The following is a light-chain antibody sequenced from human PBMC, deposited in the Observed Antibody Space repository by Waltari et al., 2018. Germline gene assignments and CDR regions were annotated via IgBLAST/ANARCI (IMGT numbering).Light chain of an antibody. Sequence: QTVLTQPPSVSGTPGQRVTISCSGSSFNIGGNYVYWFQQLPGTAPKLLIYRNEWRPAGVPDRISGSKSGTSASLAISGLRSEDEAHYYCAAWDDSLSASLFGGGTKLTVL. V-gene: IGLV1-47*01. CDR1: SFNIGGNY. J-gene: IGLJ3*02. CDR2: RNE. CDR3: AAWDDSLSASL.